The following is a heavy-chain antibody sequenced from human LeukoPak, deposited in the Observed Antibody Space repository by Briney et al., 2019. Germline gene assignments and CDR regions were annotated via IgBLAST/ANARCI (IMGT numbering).Heavy chain of an antibody. D-gene: IGHD6-13*01. CDR3: SYSSSPRPARFDY. J-gene: IGHJ4*02. Sequence: GGSLRLSCAASGYTFTSYAMNWVRQAPGQGLEWMGWINTNTGNPTYAQGFTGRFIFSLDTSVSTAYLQISSLKAEDTAVYYCSYSSSPRPARFDYWGQGTLVTVSS. V-gene: IGHV7-4-1*02. CDR1: GYTFTSYA. CDR2: INTNTGNP.